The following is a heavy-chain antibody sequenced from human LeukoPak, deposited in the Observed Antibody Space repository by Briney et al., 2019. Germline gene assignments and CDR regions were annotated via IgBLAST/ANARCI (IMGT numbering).Heavy chain of an antibody. CDR1: GYSISSGYF. Sequence: SETLSLTCTVSGYSISSGYFWGWIRQPPGKGLGWIGSVHHSGSAYSNPSLESRVTLSVDTSENQFSLKLDSVTAADTAVYFCARDISGHSLYYFDYWGQGTLVAVSS. J-gene: IGHJ4*02. CDR3: ARDISGHSLYYFDY. V-gene: IGHV4-38-2*02. D-gene: IGHD3-22*01. CDR2: VHHSGSA.